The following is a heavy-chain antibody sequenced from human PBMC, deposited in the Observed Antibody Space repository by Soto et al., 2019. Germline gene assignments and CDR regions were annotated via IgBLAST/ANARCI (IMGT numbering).Heavy chain of an antibody. D-gene: IGHD1-26*01. CDR1: GSTFTRNS. J-gene: IGHJ4*02. Sequence: ASVKVSCKVSGSTFTRNSIGWLRQAPGQGLEWMGWITTYNENMDSAPKFQDRLTMTTDTSTTTAYMELSNLRSDDTALYYCAYVGGTTTGDYYFDLWGQGTPVTVSS. V-gene: IGHV1-18*04. CDR3: AYVGGTTTGDYYFDL. CDR2: ITTYNENM.